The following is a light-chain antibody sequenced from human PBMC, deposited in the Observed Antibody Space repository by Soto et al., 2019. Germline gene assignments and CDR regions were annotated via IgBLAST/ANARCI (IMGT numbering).Light chain of an antibody. CDR1: SSDVGTYDL. J-gene: IGLJ1*01. CDR2: EGS. Sequence: QSALTQPASVSGSPGQSITISCTGTSSDVGTYDLVSWYQHHPGKAPQLVIYEGSKRPSGVSSRFSGSKSGNTASLTISGLQADDEADYYCCSYAGSSTFVFGTGTKLTVL. CDR3: CSYAGSSTFV. V-gene: IGLV2-23*01.